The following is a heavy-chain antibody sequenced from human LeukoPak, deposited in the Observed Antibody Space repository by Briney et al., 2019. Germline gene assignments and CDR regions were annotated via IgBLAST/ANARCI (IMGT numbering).Heavy chain of an antibody. Sequence: ASVKVSCKASGGTFSSYAISWVRQAPGQGLEWMGWINPNSGGTNYAQKLQGRVTMTTDTSTSTAYMELRSLRSDDTAVYYCARAPPERGYSYVEFDYWGQGTLVTVSS. V-gene: IGHV1-18*01. CDR3: ARAPPERGYSYVEFDY. CDR1: GGTFSSYA. J-gene: IGHJ4*02. D-gene: IGHD5-18*01. CDR2: INPNSGGT.